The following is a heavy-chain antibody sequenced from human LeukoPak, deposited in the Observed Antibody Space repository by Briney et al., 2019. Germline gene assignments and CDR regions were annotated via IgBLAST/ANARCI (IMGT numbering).Heavy chain of an antibody. Sequence: SGGSLRLSCAASGFTFGDYALSWVRQAPGKGLEWVGRIKSKTDGGTTDYAAPVKGRFTISRDDSTNTLYLQMNSLKTDDTAVYHCTTDLLGYWGQGPLVTVSS. CDR1: GFTFGDYA. V-gene: IGHV3-15*01. D-gene: IGHD7-27*01. CDR3: TTDLLGY. CDR2: IKSKTDGGTT. J-gene: IGHJ4*02.